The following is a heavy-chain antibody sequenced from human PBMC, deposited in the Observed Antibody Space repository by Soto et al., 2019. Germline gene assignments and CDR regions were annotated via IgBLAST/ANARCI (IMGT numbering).Heavy chain of an antibody. CDR3: ARRYGWLYFDY. J-gene: IGHJ4*02. CDR1: GYSISSSNYF. CDR2: IFYSGST. D-gene: IGHD6-19*01. Sequence: SETLSLTCTVSGYSISSSNYFWGWIRQPPGKGLEWIGTIFYSGSTYYNPSLKSRVTISVDTSKNQFSLRLISVTAADTALYYCARRYGWLYFDYWGQGSLVTVSS. V-gene: IGHV4-39*01.